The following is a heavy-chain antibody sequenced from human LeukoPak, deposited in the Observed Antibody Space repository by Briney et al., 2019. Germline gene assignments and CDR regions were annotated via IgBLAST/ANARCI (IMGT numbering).Heavy chain of an antibody. CDR3: AREPIAARHYYYMDV. CDR1: GGTFSSYA. J-gene: IGHJ6*03. V-gene: IGHV1-69*05. D-gene: IGHD6-6*01. CDR2: IIPIFGTA. Sequence: VASVKVSCKASGGTFSSYAISWVRQAPGQGLEWMGGIIPIFGTANYAQKFQGRVTITTDESTSTAYMELSSLRSEDTAVYYCAREPIAARHYYYMDVWAKGPRSPSP.